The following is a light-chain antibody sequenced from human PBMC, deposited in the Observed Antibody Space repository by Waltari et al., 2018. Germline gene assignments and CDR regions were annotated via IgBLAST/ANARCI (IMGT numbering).Light chain of an antibody. CDR1: NSDVGDYNY. CDR2: DVS. CDR3: SSYTSSSTLNYV. Sequence: QSALTQPASVSGSPGQSITISCTGTNSDVGDYNYVSWYQQHPGKAPKVMIYDVSNRTSWVSNRFSGCKAGNTASLTICGLRAEDEADYYCSSYTSSSTLNYVFGTGTKVTVL. J-gene: IGLJ1*01. V-gene: IGLV2-14*03.